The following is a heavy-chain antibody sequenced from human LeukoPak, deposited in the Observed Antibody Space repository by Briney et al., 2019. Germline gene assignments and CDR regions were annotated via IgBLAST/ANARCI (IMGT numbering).Heavy chain of an antibody. CDR2: IYSGGNT. CDR3: ARLKGRGVIMN. Sequence: GGSLRLSCAASGFTVSSNYMGWVRQAPGKGLEWVSLIYSGGNTYYADSVKGRFTISRDNSKNTLYLQMNSLRAEDTAVYYCARLKGRGVIMNWGQGTLVTVSS. CDR1: GFTVSSNY. V-gene: IGHV3-53*01. J-gene: IGHJ4*02. D-gene: IGHD3-10*01.